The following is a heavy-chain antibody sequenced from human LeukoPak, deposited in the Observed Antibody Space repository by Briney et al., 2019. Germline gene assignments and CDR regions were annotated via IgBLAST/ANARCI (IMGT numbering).Heavy chain of an antibody. CDR1: GYTFTSYG. J-gene: IGHJ6*02. D-gene: IGHD3-3*01. CDR3: ARWSHITIFGVVIIYGMDV. Sequence: GASVTVSCKASGYTFTSYGISWVRQAPGQGLEWMGWISAYNGNTNYAQKLQGRVTMTTDTSTSTAYMELRSLRSDDTAVYYCARWSHITIFGVVIIYGMDVWGQGTTVTVSS. V-gene: IGHV1-18*01. CDR2: ISAYNGNT.